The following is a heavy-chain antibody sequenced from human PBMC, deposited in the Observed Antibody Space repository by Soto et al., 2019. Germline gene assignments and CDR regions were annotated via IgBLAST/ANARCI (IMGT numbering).Heavy chain of an antibody. CDR1: GDSISRNGYF. Sequence: QVQLQESSPGLVKPSQTLSLTCSVSGDSISRNGYFWTWIRQHPGKCLEWIGYIYYDGRSYYTPSLKSRVIISVDTSKNQFSLNLTAVTAADTAVYYCARGTMLRGPGYYYAMDVWGQGTTVTVSS. V-gene: IGHV4-31*03. J-gene: IGHJ6*02. D-gene: IGHD3-10*01. CDR3: ARGTMLRGPGYYYAMDV. CDR2: IYYDGRS.